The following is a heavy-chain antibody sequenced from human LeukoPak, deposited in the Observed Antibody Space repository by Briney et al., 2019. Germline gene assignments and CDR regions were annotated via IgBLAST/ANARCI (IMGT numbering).Heavy chain of an antibody. CDR3: ARHSSQGTFDN. Sequence: GGSLRLSCVGSGFTFSTSAMSWVRQAPGKGLEWVSAIGGNGATYYSESVKGRFTISRDTSRNTLYLQMNSLRAEDTAVYNCARHSSQGTFDNWGQGALVTVSS. V-gene: IGHV3-23*01. CDR1: GFTFSTSA. D-gene: IGHD2-15*01. J-gene: IGHJ4*02. CDR2: IGGNGAT.